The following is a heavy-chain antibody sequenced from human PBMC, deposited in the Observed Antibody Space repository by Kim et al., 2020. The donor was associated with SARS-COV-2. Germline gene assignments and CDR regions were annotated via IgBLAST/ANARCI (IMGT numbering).Heavy chain of an antibody. J-gene: IGHJ2*01. V-gene: IGHV4-39*01. D-gene: IGHD6-19*01. CDR2: IYYSGST. CDR3: ALCIAVAGTWWYFGL. Sequence: SETLSLTCTVSGGSISSSSYYWGWIRQPPGKGLEWIGSIYYSGSTYYNPSLKSRVTISVDTSKNQFSLKLSSVTAADTAVYYCALCIAVAGTWWYFGLWGRGTLVTVSS. CDR1: GGSISSSSYY.